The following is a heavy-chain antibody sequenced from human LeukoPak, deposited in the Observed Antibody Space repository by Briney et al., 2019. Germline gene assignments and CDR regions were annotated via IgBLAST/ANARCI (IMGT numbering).Heavy chain of an antibody. CDR2: IYTTGHT. CDR1: GGSITSGNYY. D-gene: IGHD3-22*01. Sequence: SETLSLTCTVSGGSITSGNYYWTWIRQPAGKGLEWIGRIYTTGHTNYNSSLESRVTISLDMSKNQFSLELTSVTAADTAVYYCARVPYYYESSGSWGGWIGPWGQGILVTVSS. J-gene: IGHJ5*02. V-gene: IGHV4-61*02. CDR3: ARVPYYYESSGSWGGWIGP.